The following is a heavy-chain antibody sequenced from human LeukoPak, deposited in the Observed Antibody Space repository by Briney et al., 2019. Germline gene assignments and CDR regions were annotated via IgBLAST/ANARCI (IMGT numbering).Heavy chain of an antibody. D-gene: IGHD3-10*01. V-gene: IGHV4-38-2*01. Sequence: PSETLSLTCVVSAYSISSGYYWGWIRQPPGKGLEWIGSIFHTGRTYYNPSLMGRVTLSVDTSKNQFSLRLMSVTAADTAVYYCARSQANEGMGYCGQGALVTVSS. CDR1: AYSISSGYY. CDR2: IFHTGRT. CDR3: ARSQANEGMGY. J-gene: IGHJ4*02.